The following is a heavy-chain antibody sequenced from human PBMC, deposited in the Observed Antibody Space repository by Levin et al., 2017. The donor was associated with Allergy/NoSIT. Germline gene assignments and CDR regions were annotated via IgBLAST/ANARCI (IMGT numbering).Heavy chain of an antibody. D-gene: IGHD3-16*01. CDR3: AADLLATLGN. CDR1: GHTLSELS. Sequence: PGGSLRLSCKVSGHTLSELSVHWVRQAPGNGLEWMGGYDPETTEILYAQKFQGRVSLTEDTSTDTAYMELSSLRFDDTAVYYCAADLLATLGNWGQGTVVTVSS. V-gene: IGHV1-24*01. J-gene: IGHJ4*02. CDR2: YDPETTEI.